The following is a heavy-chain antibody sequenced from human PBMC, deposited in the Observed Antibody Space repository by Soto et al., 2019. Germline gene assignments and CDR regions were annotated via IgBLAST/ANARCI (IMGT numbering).Heavy chain of an antibody. D-gene: IGHD2-2*01. CDR3: ARGGIVVVPASRNWFDP. CDR2: INPNSGGT. J-gene: IGHJ5*02. V-gene: IGHV1-2*04. CDR1: GYTFTGYY. Sequence: QVQLVQSGAEVKKPGASVKVSCKASGYTFTGYYMHWVRQAPGQGLEWMGWINPNSGGTNYAQKFPGWVTMTRDTSISTAYMELSRLRSDDTAVYYCARGGIVVVPASRNWFDPWGQGTLVTVSS.